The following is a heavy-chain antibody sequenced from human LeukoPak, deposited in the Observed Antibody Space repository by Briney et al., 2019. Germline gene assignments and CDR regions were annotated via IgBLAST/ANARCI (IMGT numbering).Heavy chain of an antibody. V-gene: IGHV3-48*03. CDR1: GFTFSSYE. Sequence: GGSLRLSCAASGFTFSSYEMNWVRQAPGKGLEWVSYISSSGSTIYYADSVKGRFTISRDNAKNSLYLQMNSLRAEDTAVYYCAREGQYGSGIDYWGQGALVTVSS. D-gene: IGHD3-10*01. J-gene: IGHJ4*02. CDR3: AREGQYGSGIDY. CDR2: ISSSGSTI.